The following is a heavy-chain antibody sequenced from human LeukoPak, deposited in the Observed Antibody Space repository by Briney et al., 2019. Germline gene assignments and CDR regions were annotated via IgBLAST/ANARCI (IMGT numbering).Heavy chain of an antibody. CDR1: GFTFSSYG. Sequence: GGSLRLSCAASGFTFSSYGMSWVRQAPGKGLEWVSGISGSGGSTYYADSVKGRFTISRDNSKNTLYLRMNSLRAEDTAVYYCAKEGGIAVAGTRSYYFDYWGQGTLVTVSS. D-gene: IGHD6-19*01. J-gene: IGHJ4*02. CDR3: AKEGGIAVAGTRSYYFDY. V-gene: IGHV3-23*01. CDR2: ISGSGGST.